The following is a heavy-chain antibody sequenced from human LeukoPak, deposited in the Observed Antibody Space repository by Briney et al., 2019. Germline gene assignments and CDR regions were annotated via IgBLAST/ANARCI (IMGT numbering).Heavy chain of an antibody. CDR1: GFTFSSYA. V-gene: IGHV3-30*04. CDR3: ARGGLWFGGTKRAFDY. J-gene: IGHJ4*02. CDR2: IGHDGSNK. D-gene: IGHD3-10*01. Sequence: PGGSLRLSCAASGFTFSSYAMHWVRQAPGKGLEWVTVIGHDGSNKYYADSVKGRFTISRDNSKNTLYLQMNSLRAEDTAVYYCARGGLWFGGTKRAFDYWGQGTLVTVSS.